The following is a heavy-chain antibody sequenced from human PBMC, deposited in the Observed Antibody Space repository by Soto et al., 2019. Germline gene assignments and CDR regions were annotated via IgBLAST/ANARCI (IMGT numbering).Heavy chain of an antibody. CDR2: ISGSGSSK. Sequence: GGSLRLSCAASGFTFSSYAMSWVRQAPGKGLEWVSAISGSGSSKYYADSVKGRFTISRDNSKNTLYLQMNSLRAEDTAVYYCARDHGEGDIGYYYYGMDVWGQGTTVTVSS. J-gene: IGHJ6*02. CDR3: ARDHGEGDIGYYYYGMDV. V-gene: IGHV3-23*01. D-gene: IGHD2-15*01. CDR1: GFTFSSYA.